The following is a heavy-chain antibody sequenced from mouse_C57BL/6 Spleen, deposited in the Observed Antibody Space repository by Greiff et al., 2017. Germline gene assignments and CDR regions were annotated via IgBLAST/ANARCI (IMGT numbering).Heavy chain of an antibody. J-gene: IGHJ2*01. Sequence: EVMLVESGGGLVKPGGSLKLSCAASGFTFSSYAMSWVRQTPEKRLEWVATISDGGSYTYYPDNVKGRFTISRDNAKNNLYLQMSHLKSEDTAMYYCAREAVGGYFDYWGQGTTLTVSS. V-gene: IGHV5-4*01. CDR2: ISDGGSYT. CDR1: GFTFSSYA. CDR3: AREAVGGYFDY. D-gene: IGHD1-1*01.